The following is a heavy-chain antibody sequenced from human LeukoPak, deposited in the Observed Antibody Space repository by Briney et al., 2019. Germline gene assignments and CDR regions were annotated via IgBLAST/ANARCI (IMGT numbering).Heavy chain of an antibody. CDR1: GFTFSSYA. D-gene: IGHD3-10*01. V-gene: IGHV3-23*01. CDR2: INYSGDST. J-gene: IGHJ4*02. Sequence: GGSLRLSCAASGFTFSSYAMSWVRQAPGKGLEWISAINYSGDSTYYANPVKGRFIISRDNSKNTLYLQMSSLRAEDTAVYYCAKVGETYQYYCDYWGQGTLVTVSS. CDR3: AKVGETYQYYCDY.